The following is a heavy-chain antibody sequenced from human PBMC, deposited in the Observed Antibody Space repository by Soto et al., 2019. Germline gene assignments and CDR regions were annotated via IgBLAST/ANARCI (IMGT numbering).Heavy chain of an antibody. Sequence: NPSETLSLTCTVSGGSISSGDYYWSWIRQPPGKGLEWIGYIYYSGSTYYNPSLKSRVTISVDTSKNQFSLKLSSVTAADTAVYYCARSQEVVSWFGEFALDYWGQGTLVTVSS. CDR3: ARSQEVVSWFGEFALDY. CDR1: GGSISSGDYY. V-gene: IGHV4-30-4*01. D-gene: IGHD3-10*01. J-gene: IGHJ4*02. CDR2: IYYSGST.